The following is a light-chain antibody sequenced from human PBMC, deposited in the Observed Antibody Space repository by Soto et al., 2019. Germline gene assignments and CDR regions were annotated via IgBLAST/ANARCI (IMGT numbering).Light chain of an antibody. CDR1: STDVGGYNF. V-gene: IGLV2-14*01. CDR3: SSYTSSSTVVI. J-gene: IGLJ2*01. CDR2: AVS. Sequence: QSVLTQPASVSGPPGQSSTISCTGTSTDVGGYNFVSWYQHHPPNAPKLMSYAVSYRHSGVSNRFSGSKSGNTASLTISGLQAEDEADYYCSSYTSSSTVVIFGGGTKVPVL.